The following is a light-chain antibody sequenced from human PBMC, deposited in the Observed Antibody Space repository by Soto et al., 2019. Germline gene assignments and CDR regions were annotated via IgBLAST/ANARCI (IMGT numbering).Light chain of an antibody. Sequence: QSVLTQPPSVSAAPGQKVTISCSGSSSNIGNNFVTWYQQLPGTAPKLLIYEKNKRPSGIPDRFSGSQSGTSATLGITGLQTGDEAVYYCGSWDSSLTYVFGTGTKVTVL. CDR2: EKN. J-gene: IGLJ1*01. V-gene: IGLV1-51*01. CDR3: GSWDSSLTYV. CDR1: SSNIGNNF.